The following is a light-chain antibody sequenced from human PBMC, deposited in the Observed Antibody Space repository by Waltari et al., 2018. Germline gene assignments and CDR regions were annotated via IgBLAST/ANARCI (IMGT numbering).Light chain of an antibody. J-gene: IGKJ1*01. V-gene: IGKV1-39*01. CDR1: QNLNTF. Sequence: DIQMTQSPSTVSASLGDRVTITCRASQNLNTFLSWYQQKPGAVPNLLIFDDSSLQGGVPSRFSGSGSGTHFTLTISSLQPEDFATYYCQQSYSTLWTFGQGTKVEIK. CDR2: DDS. CDR3: QQSYSTLWT.